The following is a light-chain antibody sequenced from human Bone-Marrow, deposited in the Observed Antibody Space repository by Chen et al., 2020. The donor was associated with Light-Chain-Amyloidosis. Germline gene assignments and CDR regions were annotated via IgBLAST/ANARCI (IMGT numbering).Light chain of an antibody. CDR3: AAWNDSLNGVV. CDR1: SSNIGSHT. CDR2: SNN. J-gene: IGLJ2*01. V-gene: IGLV1-44*01. Sequence: QSVLTQPPSASGTPGQRVTISCSGSSSNIGSHTVNWYQQLTGTSPKLLIYSNNQRPSGVPDRFSGSKAGTSAALAISGLQSEDEADYYGAAWNDSLNGVVFGGGTKLTVL.